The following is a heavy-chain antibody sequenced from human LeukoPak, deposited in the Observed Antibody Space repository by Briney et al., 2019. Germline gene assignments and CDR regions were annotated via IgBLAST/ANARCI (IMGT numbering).Heavy chain of an antibody. V-gene: IGHV3-30-3*01. Sequence: PGRSLRLSCAASGFTFSSYAMHWVRQAPGKGLEWVAVISYDGSNKYYADSVKGRFTISRDNSKNTLYLQMNSLRAEDTAVYYCAKNIAVAGTGPGTSDIWGQGTMVTVSS. J-gene: IGHJ3*02. D-gene: IGHD6-19*01. CDR3: AKNIAVAGTGPGTSDI. CDR2: ISYDGSNK. CDR1: GFTFSSYA.